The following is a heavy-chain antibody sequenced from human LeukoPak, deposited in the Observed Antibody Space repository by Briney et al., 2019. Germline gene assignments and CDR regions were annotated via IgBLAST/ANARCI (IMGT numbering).Heavy chain of an antibody. J-gene: IGHJ4*02. V-gene: IGHV3-23*01. Sequence: GGSLRLSCAASGFTVRDYHMRWIRQAPGKGLELVSAIVGSSTHHADSVKGRFTISRDNFKNTLNLQLKSMRAEDSAIYYCTRDEPGSSWFNWGQGTLVTVSS. CDR3: TRDEPGSSWFN. D-gene: IGHD6-13*01. CDR2: IVGSST. CDR1: GFTVRDYH.